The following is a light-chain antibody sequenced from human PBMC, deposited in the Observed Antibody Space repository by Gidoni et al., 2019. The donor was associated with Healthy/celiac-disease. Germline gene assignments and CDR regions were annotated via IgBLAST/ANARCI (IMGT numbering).Light chain of an antibody. Sequence: VMPPSPATLSVSPGERATLSCSASQSVSSNLPWYQQKPGQAPRHLIYGASTRATGITARVSGSGSGTEFTLTISSLQSEDFAVYYCQQYNNWPPITFGPGTKVDIK. CDR2: GAS. V-gene: IGKV3-15*01. J-gene: IGKJ3*01. CDR1: QSVSSN. CDR3: QQYNNWPPIT.